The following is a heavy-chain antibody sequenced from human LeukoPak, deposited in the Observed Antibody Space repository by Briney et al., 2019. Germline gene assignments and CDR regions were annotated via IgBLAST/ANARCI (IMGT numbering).Heavy chain of an antibody. D-gene: IGHD6-13*01. CDR1: GFTFSDYY. CDR3: ARDPYSSSWYTDY. CDR2: ISSSGSTI. J-gene: IGHJ4*02. Sequence: GGSLRLSFAASGFTFSDYYMSWIRQAPGKGLEWVSYISSSGSTIYYADSVKGRFTISRDNAKNSLYLQMNSLRAEDTAVYYCARDPYSSSWYTDYWGQGTLVTVSS. V-gene: IGHV3-11*04.